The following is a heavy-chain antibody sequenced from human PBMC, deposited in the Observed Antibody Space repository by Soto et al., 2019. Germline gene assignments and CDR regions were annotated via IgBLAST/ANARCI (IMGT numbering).Heavy chain of an antibody. Sequence: GGSLRLSCAASGFTFSSYAMHWVRQAPGKGLEWVAVISYDGSNKYYADSVKGRFTISRDNSKNTLYLQMNSLRAEDTAVYYCARARSSWHFDYWGQGTLVTVSS. CDR1: GFTFSSYA. CDR3: ARARSSWHFDY. J-gene: IGHJ4*02. CDR2: ISYDGSNK. D-gene: IGHD6-13*01. V-gene: IGHV3-30-3*01.